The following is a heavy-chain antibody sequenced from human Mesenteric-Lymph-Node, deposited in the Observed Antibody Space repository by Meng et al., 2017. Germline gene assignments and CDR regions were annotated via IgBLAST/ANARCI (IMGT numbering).Heavy chain of an antibody. V-gene: IGHV1-46*01. CDR2: INPSGGST. Sequence: ASVKVSCKASGYTFTSYYMHWVRQAPGQGLEWMGIINPSGGSTSYAQKFQGRVTMTRDTSTSTVYMELSSLRSEDTAVYYCARVIGVVVPAAIYQFDFDYWGQGTLVTVSS. D-gene: IGHD2-2*01. J-gene: IGHJ4*02. CDR1: GYTFTSYY. CDR3: ARVIGVVVPAAIYQFDFDY.